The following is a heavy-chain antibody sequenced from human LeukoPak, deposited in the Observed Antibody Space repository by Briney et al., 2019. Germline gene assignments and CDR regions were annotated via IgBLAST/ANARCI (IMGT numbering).Heavy chain of an antibody. CDR2: IRQNGSEK. Sequence: GGPLSLSCAASGFTFSSDWLSWVRKAPGKGLEWVANIRQNGSEKYSVDSVKGRFTISRDNAKNSLHLQMNNLRAEDTAVYYCARGYSGYTTWGQGTLVTVSS. CDR3: ARGYSGYTT. J-gene: IGHJ5*02. CDR1: GFTFSSDW. D-gene: IGHD1-26*01. V-gene: IGHV3-7*03.